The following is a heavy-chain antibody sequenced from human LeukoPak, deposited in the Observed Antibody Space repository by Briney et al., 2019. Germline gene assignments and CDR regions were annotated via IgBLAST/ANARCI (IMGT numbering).Heavy chain of an antibody. CDR2: ISWNSGSI. CDR1: GFTFDDYA. CDR3: AKDQAYDFWSGYPWDY. V-gene: IGHV3-9*01. D-gene: IGHD3-3*01. Sequence: PGRSLRLSCAASGFTFDDYAMHWVRQAPGKGLEWVSGISWNSGSIGYADSVKGRFTISRDNAKNSLYLQVNSLRAEDTALYYCAKDQAYDFWSGYPWDYWGQGTLVTVSP. J-gene: IGHJ4*02.